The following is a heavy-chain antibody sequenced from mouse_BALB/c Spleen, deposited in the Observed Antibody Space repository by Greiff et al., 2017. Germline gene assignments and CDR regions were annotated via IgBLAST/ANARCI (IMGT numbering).Heavy chain of an antibody. V-gene: IGHV5-12-1*01. CDR2: ISSGGGST. D-gene: IGHD4-1*01. J-gene: IGHJ1*01. CDR1: GFAFSSYD. CDR3: ARQRTGTWYFDV. Sequence: EVKLVESGGGLVKPGGSLKLSCAASGFAFSSYDMSWVRQTPEKRLEWVAYISSGGGSTYYPDTVKGRFTISRDNAKNTLYLQMSSLKSEDTAMYYCARQRTGTWYFDVWGAGTTVTVSS.